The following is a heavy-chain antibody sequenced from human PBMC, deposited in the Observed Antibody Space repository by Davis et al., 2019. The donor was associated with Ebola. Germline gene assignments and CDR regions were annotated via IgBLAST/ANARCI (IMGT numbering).Heavy chain of an antibody. D-gene: IGHD2-2*01. CDR1: GFTFSSYG. CDR3: AREGGDIVVVPAAILYYYYGMDV. J-gene: IGHJ6*02. V-gene: IGHV3-23*01. CDR2: IRGSGGST. Sequence: GESLKISCAASGFTFSSYGMHWVRQAPGKGLEWVSAIRGSGGSTYYADSVKGRFTISRDNSKNTLYLQMNSLSAEDTAVYYCAREGGDIVVVPAAILYYYYGMDVWGQGTTVTVSS.